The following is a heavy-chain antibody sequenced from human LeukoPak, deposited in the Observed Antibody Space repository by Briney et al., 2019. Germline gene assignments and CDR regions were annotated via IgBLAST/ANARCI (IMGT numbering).Heavy chain of an antibody. CDR3: ARDPKQGWYHY. Sequence: PGGSLRLSCAASGFTFSNYWMHWVRQAPGKGLVWVSRINSDGSSTSYADSVKGRFTISRDNAKNTLYLQMNSLRAEDTAVYYCARDPKQGWYHYWGQGILVTVSS. D-gene: IGHD6-19*01. V-gene: IGHV3-74*01. CDR2: INSDGSST. J-gene: IGHJ4*02. CDR1: GFTFSNYW.